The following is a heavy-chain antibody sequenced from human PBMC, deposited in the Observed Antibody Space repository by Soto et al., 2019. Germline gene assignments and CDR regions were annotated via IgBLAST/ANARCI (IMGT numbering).Heavy chain of an antibody. V-gene: IGHV3-23*01. D-gene: IGHD3-22*01. J-gene: IGHJ6*02. CDR2: ISGSGGST. CDR1: GFTFSSYA. CDR3: SIAYYYDSSGYRGSYYYGMDV. Sequence: GGSLRLSCAASGFTFSSYAMSWVRQAPVKGLEWVSTISGSGGSTYYADSVKGRFTISRDNSKNMLYLQMNSLRAEDTAVYYCSIAYYYDSSGYRGSYYYGMDVWGQGTTVTVSS.